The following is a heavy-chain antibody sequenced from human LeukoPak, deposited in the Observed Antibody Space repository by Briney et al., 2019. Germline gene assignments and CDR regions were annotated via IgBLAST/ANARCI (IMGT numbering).Heavy chain of an antibody. Sequence: SETLSLTCAVYGGSFSGYYWSWIRQPPGKGLEWIGEINHSGSTNYNPSLKSRVTISVDTSKNQFSLKLDSVTAADTAVFYCAANSADYNTLGSSYKVWGQGTLVTVSS. CDR3: AANSADYNTLGSSYKV. V-gene: IGHV4-34*01. CDR2: INHSGST. D-gene: IGHD3-10*01. CDR1: GGSFSGYY. J-gene: IGHJ4*02.